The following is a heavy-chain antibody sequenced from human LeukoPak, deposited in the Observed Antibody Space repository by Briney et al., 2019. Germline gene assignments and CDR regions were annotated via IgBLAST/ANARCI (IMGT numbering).Heavy chain of an antibody. V-gene: IGHV3-9*01. D-gene: IGHD6-13*01. J-gene: IGHJ4*02. CDR2: ISWNSGSI. CDR3: AKDISAAAGPFDY. Sequence: GGSLRLSCAASGFTFDDYAMHWVRQAPGKGLEWVSGISWNSGSIGYADSVKGRFTISRDNAKNSLYLQMNSLRAEDTALYYCAKDISAAAGPFDYWGQGTLVTVSS. CDR1: GFTFDDYA.